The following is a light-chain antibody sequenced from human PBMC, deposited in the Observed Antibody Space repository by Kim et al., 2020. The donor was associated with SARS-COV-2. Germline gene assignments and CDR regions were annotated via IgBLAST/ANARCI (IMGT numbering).Light chain of an antibody. CDR1: SLRSYY. V-gene: IGLV3-19*01. CDR2: GKN. Sequence: LGQTGRITCQGDSLRSYYASWYQQKPGQAPVLVIYGKNNRPSGIPDRFSGSSSGNTASLTITGAQAEDEADYYCNSRDSSGNHLVFGGGTQLTVL. J-gene: IGLJ2*01. CDR3: NSRDSSGNHLV.